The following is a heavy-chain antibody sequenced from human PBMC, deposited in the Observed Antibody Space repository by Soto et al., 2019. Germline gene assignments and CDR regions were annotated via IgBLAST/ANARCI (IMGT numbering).Heavy chain of an antibody. D-gene: IGHD2-15*01. J-gene: IGHJ6*02. CDR2: IWYDGSNK. V-gene: IGHV3-33*01. Sequence: GGSLRLSCAASGFTFSSYGMHWVRQAPGKGLEWVAVIWYDGSNKYYADSVKGRFTISRDNSKNTLYLQMNSLRAEDTAVYYCARDRGRGCSGGSCYYVGEGYYYYGMDVWGQGTTVTVSS. CDR1: GFTFSSYG. CDR3: ARDRGRGCSGGSCYYVGEGYYYYGMDV.